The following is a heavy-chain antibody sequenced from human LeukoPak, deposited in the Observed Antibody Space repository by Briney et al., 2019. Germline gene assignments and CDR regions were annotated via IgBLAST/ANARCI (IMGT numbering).Heavy chain of an antibody. J-gene: IGHJ4*02. D-gene: IGHD2-21*02. CDR3: VKDWRDESNCGGDCLQY. V-gene: IGHV3-48*01. Sequence: TGGSLRLSCAASGFTFSSYSMNWVRQAPGKGLEWVSYISRSSSTIYYADSVKGRFTISRDNAKNSLYLQMNSLRAEDTAVYYCVKDWRDESNCGGDCLQYWGQGTLVTVSS. CDR1: GFTFSSYS. CDR2: ISRSSSTI.